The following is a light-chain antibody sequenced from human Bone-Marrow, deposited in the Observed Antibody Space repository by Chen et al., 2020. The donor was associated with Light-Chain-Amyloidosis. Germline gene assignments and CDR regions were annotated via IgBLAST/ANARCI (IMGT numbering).Light chain of an antibody. J-gene: IGKJ2*01. CDR1: QSVSSSY. CDR2: GAS. CDR3: QQYGSSSYT. Sequence: EIVLTQAPGTLSLTPGARATLSCRASQSVSSSYLAWYQQTPGHASRLLVYGASSRATGIPDRFSGSGSGTDFTLTISRLKPEDFEGYYCQQYGSSSYTFGQWTKLDI. V-gene: IGKV3-20*01.